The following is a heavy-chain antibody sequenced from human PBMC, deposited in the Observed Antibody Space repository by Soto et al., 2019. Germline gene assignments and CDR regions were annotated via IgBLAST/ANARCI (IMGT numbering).Heavy chain of an antibody. V-gene: IGHV3-43D*04. Sequence: GGSLRLSCAAAGFDFEDYAMHWVRQVPGKGLEWVSLTNSDGTDSYYMDSVKGRFTISRDNAKGTLYLQMDRLRPEDTALYFCAKSLYYYDSSPLDHWGQGTLVTVSS. CDR3: AKSLYYYDSSPLDH. D-gene: IGHD3-22*01. J-gene: IGHJ4*02. CDR1: GFDFEDYA. CDR2: TNSDGTDS.